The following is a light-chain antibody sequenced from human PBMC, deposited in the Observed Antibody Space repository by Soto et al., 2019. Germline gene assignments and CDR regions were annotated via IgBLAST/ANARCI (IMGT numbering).Light chain of an antibody. CDR3: SSYTSSGSYV. CDR1: SGDVGGYDY. Sequence: SVLTQPASVSGPPGQSIAISCSGTSGDVGGYDYVSWYQQHPGKAPKLMIYDVSNRPSGISTRFSASKSGNTASLTISGLQAEDEADYYCSSYTSSGSYVFGTGTKVTVL. CDR2: DVS. V-gene: IGLV2-14*01. J-gene: IGLJ1*01.